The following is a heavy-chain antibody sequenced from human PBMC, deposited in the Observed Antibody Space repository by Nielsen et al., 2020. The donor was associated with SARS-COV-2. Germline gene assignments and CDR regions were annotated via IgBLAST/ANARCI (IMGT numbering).Heavy chain of an antibody. Sequence: ASVQVSCKASGYIFISCYINWLRQATGQELEWMGWMNPNSGNTGYAQKFQGRVIMTRNTSISTAYMELSSLRSEDTAVYYWARIYGIGRDYWGQGTLVTVSS. V-gene: IGHV1-8*01. CDR3: ARIYGIGRDY. J-gene: IGHJ4*02. CDR1: GYIFISCY. CDR2: MNPNSGNT. D-gene: IGHD2/OR15-2a*01.